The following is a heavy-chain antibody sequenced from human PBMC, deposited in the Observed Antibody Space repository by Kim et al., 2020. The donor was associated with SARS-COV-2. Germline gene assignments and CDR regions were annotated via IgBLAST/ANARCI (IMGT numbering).Heavy chain of an antibody. Sequence: SETLSLTCAVYGGSFSGYYWSWIRQPPGKGLEWIGEINHSGSTNYNPSLKSRVTISVDTSKNQFSLKLSSVTAADTAVYYCARDATNSSSWYSDAFDIWGQGTMVTVSS. V-gene: IGHV4-34*01. J-gene: IGHJ3*02. D-gene: IGHD6-13*01. CDR3: ARDATNSSSWYSDAFDI. CDR1: GGSFSGYY. CDR2: INHSGST.